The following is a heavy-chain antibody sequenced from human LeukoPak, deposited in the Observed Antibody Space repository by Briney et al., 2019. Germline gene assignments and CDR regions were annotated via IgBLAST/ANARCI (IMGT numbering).Heavy chain of an antibody. CDR2: MDPNSGNT. V-gene: IGHV1-8*01. J-gene: IGHJ5*02. CDR3: ARYAVVAAMNWFDP. Sequence: GASVKVSCKASGYTFTSYDINWVRQSTGQGLEWVGWMDPNSGNTGYAQKFQGRVTMTRDTSISTAYMELSSLRSEDTAVYYCARYAVVAAMNWFDPWGQGTLAIVSS. CDR1: GYTFTSYD. D-gene: IGHD2-15*01.